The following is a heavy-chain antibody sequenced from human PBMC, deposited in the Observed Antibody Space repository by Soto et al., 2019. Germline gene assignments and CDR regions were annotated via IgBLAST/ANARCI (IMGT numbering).Heavy chain of an antibody. CDR2: ISYDGSNK. V-gene: IGHV3-30-3*01. J-gene: IGHJ3*02. CDR1: VFTFSSYA. Sequence: QVQLVESGGGVVQPGRSLRLCCAASVFTFSSYAMHWVRQAPGKGLEWVAVISYDGSNKYYADSVKGRFTISRDNSKNTLYLQMNSLRAEDTAVYYCARSYSSSWIDAFDIWGQGTMVTVSS. D-gene: IGHD6-13*01. CDR3: ARSYSSSWIDAFDI.